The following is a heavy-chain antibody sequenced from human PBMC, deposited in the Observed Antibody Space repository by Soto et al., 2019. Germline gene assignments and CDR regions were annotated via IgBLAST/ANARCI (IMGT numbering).Heavy chain of an antibody. D-gene: IGHD4-17*01. CDR3: ASSKATARGLGFAYYDGMDV. Sequence: QVQLVQSGAEVKKPGSSVKVSCKASGGTFSSYAISWVRQAPGQGLEWMGGIIPIFGTANYAQKFQGRVTITADENTGTAYMKLSSLRSEDTAVYYFASSKATARGLGFAYYDGMDVWGQGTTVTVSS. J-gene: IGHJ6*02. V-gene: IGHV1-69*01. CDR2: IIPIFGTA. CDR1: GGTFSSYA.